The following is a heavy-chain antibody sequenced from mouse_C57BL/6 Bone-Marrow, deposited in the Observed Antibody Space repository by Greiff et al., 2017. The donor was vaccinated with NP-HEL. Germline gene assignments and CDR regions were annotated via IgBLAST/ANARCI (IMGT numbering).Heavy chain of an antibody. D-gene: IGHD1-1*01. CDR1: GYTFTSYW. Sequence: QVQLQQPGAELVMPGASVKLSCKASGYTFTSYWMHWVKQRPGQGLEWIGEIDPSDSYTNYNQKFKGKSTLPVHKSSSTAYMQLSSLTSEDSAVYYCARSSYYGSSPFWYFDVWGTGTTVTVSS. CDR3: ARSSYYGSSPFWYFDV. CDR2: IDPSDSYT. J-gene: IGHJ1*03. V-gene: IGHV1-69*01.